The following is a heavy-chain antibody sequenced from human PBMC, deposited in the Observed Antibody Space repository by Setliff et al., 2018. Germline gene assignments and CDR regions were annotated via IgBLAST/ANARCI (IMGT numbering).Heavy chain of an antibody. V-gene: IGHV1-8*02. D-gene: IGHD3-3*01. CDR3: ARGALVLQFLEWLPRFYYMDA. CDR2: MNPNSGRT. CDR1: GYTFTAYD. Sequence: ASVKVSCKASGYTFTAYDIVWVRQATGQGLEWMGWMNPNSGRTGYPQKFQGRVTMTRNTSISTAYMELSSLRSEDTAVYFCARGALVLQFLEWLPRFYYMDAWG. J-gene: IGHJ6*03.